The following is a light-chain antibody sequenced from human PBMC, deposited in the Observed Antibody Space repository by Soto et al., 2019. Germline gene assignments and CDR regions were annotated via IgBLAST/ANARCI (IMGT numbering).Light chain of an antibody. V-gene: IGLV7-46*01. CDR2: DTS. Sequence: QAVVTQEPSLTVSPGGTVTLTCGSSTGAVTSGHYPYWFQQKPGQAPRTLIYDTSNKHSWTPARFSGSLLGGKAALTLSGAQPEDEAEYCCLLSYSGARTYVFGTGTKVTVL. CDR1: TGAVTSGHY. J-gene: IGLJ1*01. CDR3: LLSYSGARTYV.